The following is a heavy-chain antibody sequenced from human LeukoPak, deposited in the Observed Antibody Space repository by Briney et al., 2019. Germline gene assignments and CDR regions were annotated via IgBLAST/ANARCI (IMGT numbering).Heavy chain of an antibody. J-gene: IGHJ4*02. D-gene: IGHD3-9*01. CDR3: ARGGARYLDS. CDR1: GFDFTSYT. CDR2: MKEDGSDI. V-gene: IGHV3-7*01. Sequence: GGSLRLSCAASGFDFTSYTMSWVRQAPGKGLEWMAKMKEDGSDIYYVDSVKGRFTICRDNAKDSLCLQMSSLRSEDTAVYYCARGGARYLDSWGQGILVTVSS.